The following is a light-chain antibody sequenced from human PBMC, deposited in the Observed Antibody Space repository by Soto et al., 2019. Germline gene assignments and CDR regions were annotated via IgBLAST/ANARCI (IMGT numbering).Light chain of an antibody. CDR2: EVS. CDR3: FSYTTSSTLV. Sequence: QSALTQPASVSGSPGQSITISCTGTSSDVGGYNCVSWYQQHPAKAPKLMIYEVSNRPSGVSHRFSGSKSGNTASLTISGLQAEDEADYYCFSYTTSSTLVFGGGTKLTVL. CDR1: SSDVGGYNC. J-gene: IGLJ3*02. V-gene: IGLV2-14*01.